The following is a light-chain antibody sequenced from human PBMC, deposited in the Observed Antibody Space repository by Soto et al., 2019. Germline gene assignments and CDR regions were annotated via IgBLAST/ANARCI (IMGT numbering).Light chain of an antibody. Sequence: EIVLTQSPGTLSLSPGERATLSCRASQSVSSSYLAWYQQKPGQAPRLLIYGALNRATGIPDRFSASGSGTDFTLTISRLEPEDFAMYYCQQYGSSPPYTLGQGTKLEIK. J-gene: IGKJ2*01. CDR3: QQYGSSPPYT. V-gene: IGKV3-20*01. CDR2: GAL. CDR1: QSVSSSY.